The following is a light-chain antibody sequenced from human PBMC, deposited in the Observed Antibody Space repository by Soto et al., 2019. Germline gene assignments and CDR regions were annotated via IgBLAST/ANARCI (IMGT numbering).Light chain of an antibody. V-gene: IGLV1-44*01. CDR2: SNN. J-gene: IGLJ2*01. Sequence: QPVLTQPPSASGTPGQRVTISCSGSSSNIGSNTVNWYQQLPGTAPKLLIYSNNQRPSGVPDRFSGSKSGTSASLAISGLQSEDEADYYCAAWDDSLNGSHVVFGGGTKVTVL. CDR3: AAWDDSLNGSHVV. CDR1: SSNIGSNT.